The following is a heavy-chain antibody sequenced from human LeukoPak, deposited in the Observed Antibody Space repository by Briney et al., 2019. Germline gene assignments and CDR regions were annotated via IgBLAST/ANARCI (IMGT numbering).Heavy chain of an antibody. CDR3: AKSWSSCSSTSCYNLGY. CDR2: ISYGGSNK. D-gene: IGHD2-2*02. Sequence: GGSLTLSCAASGFTFSSYGMLWVRQAPGKGREGVVDISYGGSNKYYADSVKSRFTISRDNSKNTLYLQMNSLRAEDTAVYYCAKSWSSCSSTSCYNLGYWGQGTLVTVSS. J-gene: IGHJ4*02. CDR1: GFTFSSYG. V-gene: IGHV3-30*18.